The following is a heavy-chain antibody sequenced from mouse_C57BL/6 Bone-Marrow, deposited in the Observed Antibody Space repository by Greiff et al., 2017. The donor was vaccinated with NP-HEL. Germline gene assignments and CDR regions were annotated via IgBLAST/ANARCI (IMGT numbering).Heavy chain of an antibody. V-gene: IGHV1-81*01. CDR2: IYPRSGNT. J-gene: IGHJ3*01. D-gene: IGHD2-2*01. CDR1: GYTFTSYG. CDR3: ARWEDGYDVTAWFAY. Sequence: QVQLKESGAELARPGASVKLSCKASGYTFTSYGISWVKQRTGQGLEWIGEIYPRSGNTYYNEKFKGKATLTADKSSSTAYMELRSLTSEDSAVYYCARWEDGYDVTAWFAYWGQGTLVTVSA.